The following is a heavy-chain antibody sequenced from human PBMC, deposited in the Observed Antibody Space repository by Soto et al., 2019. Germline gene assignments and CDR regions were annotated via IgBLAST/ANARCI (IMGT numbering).Heavy chain of an antibody. V-gene: IGHV4-31*03. Sequence: QVQLQESGPGLVKPSQTLSLTCTVSGGSINSGGYCWSWIRQHPGKGLDWIGCISYGGSTSYNPSLKSRVTISVDTSKNQFSLKLTSVTAADTAAYYCSRGILVWGQGALITVSS. D-gene: IGHD5-18*01. CDR2: ISYGGST. CDR1: GGSINSGGYC. J-gene: IGHJ4*02. CDR3: SRGILV.